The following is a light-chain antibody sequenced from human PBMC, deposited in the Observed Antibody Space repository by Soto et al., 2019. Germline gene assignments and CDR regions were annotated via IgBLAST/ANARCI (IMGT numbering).Light chain of an antibody. CDR3: QQSSRPPIT. Sequence: DIQMTQYPSSLSASVGDRITITCRASQNINNFLNWYQQKRGKAPKLLIYETSNLQSGVPSRFSGSGSGTDFTLTINSLQPEDFATYYCQQSSRPPITFGQGTRLESK. J-gene: IGKJ5*01. CDR1: QNINNF. CDR2: ETS. V-gene: IGKV1-39*01.